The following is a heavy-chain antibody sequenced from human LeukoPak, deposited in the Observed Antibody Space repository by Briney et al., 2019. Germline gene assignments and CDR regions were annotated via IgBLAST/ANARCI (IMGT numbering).Heavy chain of an antibody. CDR1: GFTFSSYW. CDR3: ARVSIGWYHFDY. V-gene: IGHV3-74*01. D-gene: IGHD6-19*01. Sequence: GGSLRLSCAVSGFTFSSYWMTWVRQAPGKGLEWVSRNPDGSTTSYADSVKGRFTVSRDNAKNTLYLQMNSLRAEDTAVYYCARVSIGWYHFDYWGQGTLVTVSS. J-gene: IGHJ4*02. CDR2: NPDGSTT.